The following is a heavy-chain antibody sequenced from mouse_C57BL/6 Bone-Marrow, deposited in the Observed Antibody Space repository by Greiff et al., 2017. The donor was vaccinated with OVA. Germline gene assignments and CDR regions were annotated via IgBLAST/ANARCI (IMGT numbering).Heavy chain of an antibody. CDR1: GYTFTSYW. CDR2: IYPGSGST. CDR3: ARRGLRRAYYAMDY. J-gene: IGHJ4*01. V-gene: IGHV1-55*01. Sequence: QVQLQQPGAELVKPGASVKMSCKASGYTFTSYWITWVKQRPGQGLEWIGDIYPGSGSTNYNEKLKSKATLTVDTSSSTAYMQLSSLTSEDSAVYYCARRGLRRAYYAMDYWGQGTSVTVSS. D-gene: IGHD2-4*01.